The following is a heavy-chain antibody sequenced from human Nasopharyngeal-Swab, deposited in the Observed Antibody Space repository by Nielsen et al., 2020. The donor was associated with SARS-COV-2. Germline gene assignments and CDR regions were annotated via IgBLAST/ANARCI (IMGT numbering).Heavy chain of an antibody. Sequence: GESMKISCAASGFTFSSYAMSWVRQAPGKGLEWVSAISGSGGSTYYADSVKGRFTISRDNSKNTLYLQMNSLRAEDTAVYYCAKTLAPRVYFDYWGQGTLVTVSS. CDR3: AKTLAPRVYFDY. J-gene: IGHJ4*02. V-gene: IGHV3-23*01. CDR1: GFTFSSYA. CDR2: ISGSGGST.